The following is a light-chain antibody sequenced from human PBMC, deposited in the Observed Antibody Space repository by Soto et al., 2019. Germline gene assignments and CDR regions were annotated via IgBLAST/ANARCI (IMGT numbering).Light chain of an antibody. J-gene: IGKJ4*01. CDR2: WAS. V-gene: IGKV4-1*01. Sequence: DIVMTQSPDSLAVSLGERATINCKSSQSIFYSSNNKNALAWFQQKPGQPPKMLIYWASTRESGVPDRFSGSGSGTDFTLTISSLQAEDVAVYYCQQYLIILSFGGGTKVEIK. CDR3: QQYLIILS. CDR1: QSIFYSSNNKNA.